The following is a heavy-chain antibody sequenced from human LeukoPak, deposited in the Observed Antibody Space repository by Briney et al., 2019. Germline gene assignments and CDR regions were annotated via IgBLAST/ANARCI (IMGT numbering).Heavy chain of an antibody. V-gene: IGHV3-66*01. CDR3: ARAGRATVTKYYGMDV. J-gene: IGHJ6*02. D-gene: IGHD4-4*01. CDR1: GFTVSSNY. Sequence: PGGSLRLSCAASGFTVSSNYMSWVRQAPGKGLEWVSVIYSGGSTYYADSVKGRFTISRDNSKNTLYLQMNSLRAEDTAVYYCARAGRATVTKYYGMDVWGQGTTVTVSS. CDR2: IYSGGST.